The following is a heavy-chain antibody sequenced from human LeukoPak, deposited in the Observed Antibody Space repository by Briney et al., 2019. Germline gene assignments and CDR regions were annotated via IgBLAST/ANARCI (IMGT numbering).Heavy chain of an antibody. J-gene: IGHJ3*02. V-gene: IGHV3-7*01. CDR3: AKGSHDYGDYDAFDI. Sequence: GGSLRLSCAASGFTFSSYWTSWVRQAPGKGLEWVANIKQDGSEKYYVDSVKGRFTISRDNSKNTLYLQMNSLRAEDTAVYYCAKGSHDYGDYDAFDIWGQGTMVTVSS. D-gene: IGHD4-17*01. CDR2: IKQDGSEK. CDR1: GFTFSSYW.